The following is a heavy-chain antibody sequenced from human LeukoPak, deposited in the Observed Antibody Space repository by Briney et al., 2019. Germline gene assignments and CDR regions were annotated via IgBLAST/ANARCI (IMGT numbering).Heavy chain of an antibody. D-gene: IGHD6-19*01. J-gene: IGHJ6*02. CDR1: GYTFTSYG. Sequence: ASVKVSCKASGYTFTSYGISWVRQAPGQGLEWMGWISAYNGNTNYAQKLQGRVTMTTDTSTSTAYMELRSLRSDDTAVYYCARDIIAVAGTLGYYYYGMDVWGQGTTVTVSS. CDR3: ARDIIAVAGTLGYYYYGMDV. CDR2: ISAYNGNT. V-gene: IGHV1-18*01.